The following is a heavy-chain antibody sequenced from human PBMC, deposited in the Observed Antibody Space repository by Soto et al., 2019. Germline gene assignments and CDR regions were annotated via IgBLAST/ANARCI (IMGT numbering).Heavy chain of an antibody. V-gene: IGHV4-31*03. CDR3: AREAYYYDSSGYFSKYFDS. CDR1: GGSISSGGYY. J-gene: IGHJ4*02. Sequence: RSLTCTVSGGSISSGGYYWSWIRQHPGKGLEWIGYIYYTGSAYYNPSLKSRLTISVDTSNNQFSLKLSSVTAEDTAVYYCAREAYYYDSSGYFSKYFDSCGQGTLVPVYS. D-gene: IGHD3-22*01. CDR2: IYYTGSA.